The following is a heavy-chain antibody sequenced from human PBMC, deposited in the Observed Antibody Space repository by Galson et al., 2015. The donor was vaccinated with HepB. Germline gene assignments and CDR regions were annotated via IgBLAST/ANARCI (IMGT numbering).Heavy chain of an antibody. J-gene: IGHJ4*02. CDR3: ARDAKVPTSSADY. CDR1: GYTFTNYG. Sequence: SVKVSCKASGYTFTNYGISWVRQAPGQGLEWMGWISAYNGVTYYAQKFQGRVTMTTETSTSTAYMELRSLTSDDTAMFYCARDAKVPTSSADYRGQGSLVIVSS. CDR2: ISAYNGVT. V-gene: IGHV1-18*01. D-gene: IGHD2-2*01.